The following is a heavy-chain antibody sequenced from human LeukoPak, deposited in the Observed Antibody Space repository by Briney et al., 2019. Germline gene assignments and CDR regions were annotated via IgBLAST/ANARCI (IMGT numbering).Heavy chain of an antibody. CDR2: ISGSGNRT. Sequence: PVGSLRLSCASSGFISSHYAMTWVRQAPGKGLEWVSSISGSGNRTYYADSVMGRFTISRDISKSTMSLQMHSLRVEDTAIYFCARGKRVGVGSPLDYWGQGTLVSVSS. D-gene: IGHD1-26*01. J-gene: IGHJ4*02. CDR3: ARGKRVGVGSPLDY. V-gene: IGHV3-23*01. CDR1: GFISSHYA.